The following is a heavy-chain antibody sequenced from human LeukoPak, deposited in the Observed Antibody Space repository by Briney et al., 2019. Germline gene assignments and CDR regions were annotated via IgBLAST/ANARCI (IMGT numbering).Heavy chain of an antibody. CDR1: GGTFSSCA. CDR3: ASGYYDSSGYYDFDY. D-gene: IGHD3-22*01. CDR2: IIPIFGTA. V-gene: IGHV1-69*13. J-gene: IGHJ4*02. Sequence: SVKVSCKASGGTFSSCAISWARQAPGQGLEWMGGIIPIFGTANYAQKFQGRVTITADESTSTAYMELSSLRSEDTAVYYCASGYYDSSGYYDFDYWGQGTLVTVSS.